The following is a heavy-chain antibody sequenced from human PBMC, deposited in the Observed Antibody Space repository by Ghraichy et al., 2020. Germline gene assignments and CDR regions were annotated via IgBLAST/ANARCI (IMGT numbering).Heavy chain of an antibody. CDR1: GASITPYH. Sequence: SETLSLTCTVSGASITPYHWSWIRQPPGKGLEWIGYIYYIGSTNYNPSLKSRVTMSVDRSKNHFSLKLTSVTAADTAEYYCARDRTGFDPWGQGTLVTVSS. CDR3: ARDRTGFDP. J-gene: IGHJ5*02. V-gene: IGHV4-59*01. CDR2: IYYIGST.